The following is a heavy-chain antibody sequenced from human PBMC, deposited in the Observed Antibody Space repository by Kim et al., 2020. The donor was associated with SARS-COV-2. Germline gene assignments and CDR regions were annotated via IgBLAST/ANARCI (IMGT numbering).Heavy chain of an antibody. CDR3: ATERGIYGSGSYGLFDY. J-gene: IGHJ4*02. D-gene: IGHD3-10*01. CDR1: GYTFTGYY. Sequence: DSVKVSCKASGYTFTGYYMHWVRQAPGQGLEWMGWINPNSGGTNYAQKFQGRVTMTRDTSISTAYMELSRLRSDDTAVYYCATERGIYGSGSYGLFDYWGQGTLVTVSS. CDR2: INPNSGGT. V-gene: IGHV1-2*02.